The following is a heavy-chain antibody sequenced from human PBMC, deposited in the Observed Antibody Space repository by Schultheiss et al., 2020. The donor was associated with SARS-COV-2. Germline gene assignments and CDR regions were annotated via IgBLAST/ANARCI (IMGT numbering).Heavy chain of an antibody. D-gene: IGHD2-2*01. J-gene: IGHJ6*02. V-gene: IGHV3-15*01. CDR2: IKSKTDGGTT. Sequence: ETLSLTCAVYGGSFSGYYWSWIRQPPGKGLEWIGRIKSKTDGGTTDYAAPVKGRFTISRDDSKNTLYLQMNSLKTEDTAVYYCTTDSTMVARDYYYYGMDVWGQGTTVTVSS. CDR1: GGSFSGYY. CDR3: TTDSTMVARDYYYYGMDV.